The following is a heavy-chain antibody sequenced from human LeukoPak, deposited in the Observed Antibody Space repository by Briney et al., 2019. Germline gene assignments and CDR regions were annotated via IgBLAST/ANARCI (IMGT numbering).Heavy chain of an antibody. CDR2: INPNSGGT. V-gene: IGHV1-2*02. CDR1: GYTFTGYY. D-gene: IGHD6-19*01. Sequence: ASVKVSCKASGYTFTGYYMHWVRQAPGQGLEWMGWINPNSGGTNYAQKFQGRVTMTTDTSTSTAYMELRSLRSDDTAVYYCARAIAVAGFDYWGQGTLVTVSS. CDR3: ARAIAVAGFDY. J-gene: IGHJ4*02.